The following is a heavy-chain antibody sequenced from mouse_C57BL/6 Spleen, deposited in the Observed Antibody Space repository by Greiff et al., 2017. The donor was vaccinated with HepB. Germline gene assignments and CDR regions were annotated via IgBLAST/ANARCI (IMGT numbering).Heavy chain of an antibody. J-gene: IGHJ3*01. D-gene: IGHD1-1*01. CDR2: IRLKSDNYAT. Sequence: EVKVEESGGGLVQPGGSMKLSCVASGFTFSNYWMNWVRQSPEKGLEWVAQIRLKSDNYATHYAESVKGRFTISRDDSKSSVYLQMNNLRAEDTGIYYCTSNYYGSSLFAYWGQGTLVTVSA. V-gene: IGHV6-3*01. CDR1: GFTFSNYW. CDR3: TSNYYGSSLFAY.